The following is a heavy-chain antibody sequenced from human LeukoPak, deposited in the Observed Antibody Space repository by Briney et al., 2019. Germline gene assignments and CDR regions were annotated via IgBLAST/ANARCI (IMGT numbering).Heavy chain of an antibody. CDR2: INWNGGST. CDR1: GFTFDDYG. CDR3: AKAMLGYGDYDVDY. J-gene: IGHJ4*02. D-gene: IGHD4-17*01. Sequence: PGGSLRLSCAASGFTFDDYGLSWVRQAPGKGLEWVSGINWNGGSTGYADSVKGRFTISRDNAKKSLYLQMHSLRAEDTAVYYCAKAMLGYGDYDVDYWGQGTLVTVSS. V-gene: IGHV3-20*04.